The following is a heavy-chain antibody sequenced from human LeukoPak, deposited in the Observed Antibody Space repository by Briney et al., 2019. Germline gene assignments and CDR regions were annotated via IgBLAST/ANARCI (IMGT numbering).Heavy chain of an antibody. CDR1: GGSVSSGSYF. V-gene: IGHV4-61*01. CDR3: ARVYASSWYTFDY. CDR2: IYNSGST. Sequence: SETLSLTCTVSGGSVSSGSYFWSWIRQPPGKGLEWIVYIYNSGSTNYNPSLKSRVTISVDTSKNQFSLKLSSVTAADTAVFYCARVYASSWYTFDYWGQGTLVTVSS. D-gene: IGHD6-13*01. J-gene: IGHJ4*02.